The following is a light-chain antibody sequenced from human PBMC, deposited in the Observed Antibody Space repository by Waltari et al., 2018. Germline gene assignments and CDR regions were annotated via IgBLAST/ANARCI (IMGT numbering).Light chain of an antibody. Sequence: SYELTQPLSLSVALGQTATITSRCDNIVRKSVYWYQQMPGQAPFLVIYRDDNRPSGIPERFSGSNSGDTATLTISSAQAGDEADYYCQVWDSGSVVFGGGTKLTVL. J-gene: IGLJ2*01. CDR1: NIVRKS. CDR3: QVWDSGSVV. CDR2: RDD. V-gene: IGLV3-9*01.